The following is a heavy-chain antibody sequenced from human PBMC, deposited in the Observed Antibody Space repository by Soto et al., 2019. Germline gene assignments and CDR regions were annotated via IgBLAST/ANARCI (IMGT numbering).Heavy chain of an antibody. Sequence: ASVKVSCKASGYTFTSYDINWVRQATGQGLEWMGWMNPNSGNTGYAQKFQGRVTMTRNTSISTAYMELSSLRSEDTAVYYCARGGYYDSSGCYPDNWFAPWGQGTLVTVSS. D-gene: IGHD3-22*01. J-gene: IGHJ5*02. CDR1: GYTFTSYD. CDR3: ARGGYYDSSGCYPDNWFAP. CDR2: MNPNSGNT. V-gene: IGHV1-8*01.